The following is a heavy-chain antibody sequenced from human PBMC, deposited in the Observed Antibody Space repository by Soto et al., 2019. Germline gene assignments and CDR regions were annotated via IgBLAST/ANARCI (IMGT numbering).Heavy chain of an antibody. Sequence: GGALTISYEACGFTVSSYGMSSVRQDTGKGLEWVSAISGSGGSTYYADSVKGRFTISRDNSKNTLYLQMNSLRAEDTAVYYCAKDYRDFSYYDFWSGPNDAFDIWGQGTMVTV. CDR1: GFTVSSYG. V-gene: IGHV3-23*01. CDR3: AKDYRDFSYYDFWSGPNDAFDI. J-gene: IGHJ3*02. D-gene: IGHD3-3*01. CDR2: ISGSGGST.